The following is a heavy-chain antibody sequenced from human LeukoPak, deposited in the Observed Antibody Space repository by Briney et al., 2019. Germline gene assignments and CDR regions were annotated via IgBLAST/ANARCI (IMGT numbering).Heavy chain of an antibody. J-gene: IGHJ3*02. CDR2: IKQDGSEK. D-gene: IGHD3-10*01. Sequence: PGGSLRLSCAASGFTFGSYGMSWVRQAPGKGLEWVANIKQDGSEKYYVDSVKGRFTISRDNAKNSLYLQMNSLRAEDTAVYYCARVSYYYYGSGSYSQDAFDIWGQGTMVTVSS. CDR3: ARVSYYYYGSGSYSQDAFDI. V-gene: IGHV3-7*01. CDR1: GFTFGSYG.